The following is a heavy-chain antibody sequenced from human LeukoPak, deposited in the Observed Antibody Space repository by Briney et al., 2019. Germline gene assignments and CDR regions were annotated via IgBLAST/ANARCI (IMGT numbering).Heavy chain of an antibody. D-gene: IGHD3-22*01. CDR2: IYYSGST. V-gene: IGHV4-39*07. CDR1: GGSISSSSYY. Sequence: SETLSLTCTVSGGSISSSSYYWGWIRQPPGKGLEWIGSIYYSGSTYYNPSLKSRVTISVDTSKNQFSLKLSSVTAADTAVYYCARVGGSGYYYDHDYWGQGTLVTVSS. CDR3: ARVGGSGYYYDHDY. J-gene: IGHJ4*02.